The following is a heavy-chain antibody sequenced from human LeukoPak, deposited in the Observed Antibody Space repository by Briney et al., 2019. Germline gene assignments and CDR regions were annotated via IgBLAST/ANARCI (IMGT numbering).Heavy chain of an antibody. D-gene: IGHD1-1*01. CDR2: SGGSGGST. J-gene: IGHJ3*02. V-gene: IGHV3-23*01. CDR3: AKEPRYNWNDPRDAFDI. CDR1: GFTFSSYA. Sequence: GGSLRLSCAASGFTFSSYAMSWVRQAPGQGLEWVSASGGSGGSTYYADSVKGRFTISRDNSKNTLYLQMNSLRAEDTAVYYCAKEPRYNWNDPRDAFDIWGQGTVVTVSS.